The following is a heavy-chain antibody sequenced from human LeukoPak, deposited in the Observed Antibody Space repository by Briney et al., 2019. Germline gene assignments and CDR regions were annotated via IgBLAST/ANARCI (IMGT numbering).Heavy chain of an antibody. CDR2: IKQDGGEK. CDR1: GFTFSSYW. V-gene: IGHV3-7*01. D-gene: IGHD3-3*01. CDR3: ARDMLNYDFWSGYLN. Sequence: GGSLRLSCAASGFTFSSYWMSWVRQAPGKGLEWVANIKQDGGEKYYVDSVKGRFTISRDNAKNSLYLQMNSLRAEDTAVYYCARDMLNYDFWSGYLNWGQGTLVTVSS. J-gene: IGHJ4*02.